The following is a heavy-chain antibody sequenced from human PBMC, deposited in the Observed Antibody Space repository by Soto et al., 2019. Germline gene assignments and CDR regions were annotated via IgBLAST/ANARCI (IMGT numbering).Heavy chain of an antibody. CDR3: PRFTGYSSSIDY. V-gene: IGHV4-30-4*01. CDR2: IYYSGST. CDR1: GGSISSGDYY. Sequence: QVQLQESGPGLVKPSQTLSLTCTVSGGSISSGDYYWRWIRQPPGKGLEWIGYIYYSGSTYYNPSLKSRVTISVDTSKNQFTLKLSYVTAADTSVYYSPRFTGYSSSIDYWGQGTLVTVSS. D-gene: IGHD6-13*01. J-gene: IGHJ4*02.